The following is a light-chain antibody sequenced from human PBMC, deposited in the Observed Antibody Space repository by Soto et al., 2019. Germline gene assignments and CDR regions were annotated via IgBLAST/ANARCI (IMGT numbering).Light chain of an antibody. CDR2: DAS. V-gene: IGKV3-11*01. J-gene: IGKJ4*01. CDR1: QSVSRY. Sequence: EIVLTQSPATLSLSPGERATLSCRASQSVSRYLAWYQQKPGQAPRLLIYDASNRATGIPARFSGSGSGTDFTLTISSLGPEDFAVYYCQKRGNSALTFGGGTKVEIK. CDR3: QKRGNSALT.